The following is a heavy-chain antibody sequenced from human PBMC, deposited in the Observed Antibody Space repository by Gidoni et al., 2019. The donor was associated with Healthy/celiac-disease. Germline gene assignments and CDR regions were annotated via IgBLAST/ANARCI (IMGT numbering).Heavy chain of an antibody. CDR1: GFSLRTRGLG. CDR3: AHRPWPDFWSGYEGSYFDY. J-gene: IGHJ4*02. D-gene: IGHD3-3*01. Sequence: QITLKESGPTLVKPTQTLTLTCTFSGFSLRTRGLGVGWIRQPPGKALEWLALIYWDDDKRYSPSLKSRLTITKDTSKNQVVLTMTNMDPVDTATYYCAHRPWPDFWSGYEGSYFDYWGQGTLVTVSS. V-gene: IGHV2-5*02. CDR2: IYWDDDK.